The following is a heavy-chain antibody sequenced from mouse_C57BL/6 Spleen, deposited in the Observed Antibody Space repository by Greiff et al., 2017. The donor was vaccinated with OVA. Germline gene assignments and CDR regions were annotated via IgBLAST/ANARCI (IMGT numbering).Heavy chain of an antibody. J-gene: IGHJ3*01. Sequence: QVQLQQPGAELVRPGTSVKLSCKASGYTFTSYWMHWVKQRPGQGLEWIGVIDPSDSYTNYNQKFKGKATLTVDTSSSTAYMQLSSLTSEDSAVYYCARFITTVVATEGFAYWGQGTLVTVSA. V-gene: IGHV1-59*01. CDR3: ARFITTVVATEGFAY. D-gene: IGHD1-1*01. CDR2: IDPSDSYT. CDR1: GYTFTSYW.